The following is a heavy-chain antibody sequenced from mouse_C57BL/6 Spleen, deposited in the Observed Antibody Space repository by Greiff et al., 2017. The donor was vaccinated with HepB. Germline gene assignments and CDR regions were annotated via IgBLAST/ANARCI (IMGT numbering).Heavy chain of an antibody. CDR3: TRDPDAMDY. CDR1: GFTFSSYA. CDR2: ISSGGDYI. J-gene: IGHJ4*01. V-gene: IGHV5-9-1*02. Sequence: EVKVEESGEGLVKPGGSLKLSCAASGFTFSSYAMSWVRQTPEKRLEWVAYISSGGDYIYYADTVKGRFTISRDNARNTLYLQMSSLKSEDTAMYYCTRDPDAMDYWGQGTSVTVSS.